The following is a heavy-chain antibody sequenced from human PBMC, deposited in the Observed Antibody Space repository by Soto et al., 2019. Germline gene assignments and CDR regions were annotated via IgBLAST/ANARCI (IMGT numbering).Heavy chain of an antibody. CDR2: ISSSSSYI. Sequence: TGGSLRLSCAASGFTFSSYSMNWVRQAPGKGLEWVSSISSSSSYIYYADSVKGRFTISRDNAKNSLYLQMNSLRAEDTAVYYCARDPPEEPPNYGMDVWGQGTTVTVSS. CDR3: ARDPPEEPPNYGMDV. CDR1: GFTFSSYS. V-gene: IGHV3-21*01. J-gene: IGHJ6*02.